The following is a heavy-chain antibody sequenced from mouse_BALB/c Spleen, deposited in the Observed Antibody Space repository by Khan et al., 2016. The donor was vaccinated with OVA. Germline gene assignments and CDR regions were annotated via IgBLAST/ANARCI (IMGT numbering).Heavy chain of an antibody. CDR2: ISSGGDYT. Sequence: EVQLQESGGGLVKPGGPLKLSCAASGFTFSTYAMSWVRQTPEKRLEWVATISSGGDYTYYPDSVKGRFTNSRDNSKNTLYLQMSRLRSDDTAICYCARHSYGPFAYWGQGTLVTVSA. J-gene: IGHJ3*01. D-gene: IGHD1-1*01. CDR3: ARHSYGPFAY. CDR1: GFTFSTYA. V-gene: IGHV5-9-3*01.